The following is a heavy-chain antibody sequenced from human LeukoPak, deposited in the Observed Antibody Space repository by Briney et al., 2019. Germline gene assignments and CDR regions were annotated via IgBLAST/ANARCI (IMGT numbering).Heavy chain of an antibody. CDR2: ISGSGGST. Sequence: GGSQRLSCAASGFTFSSYAMSWVRQAPGKGLEWVSAISGSGGSTYYADSVKGRFTISRDNSKNTLYLQMNSLRAEDTAVYYCAKRYSSGYSLFDYWGQGTLVTVSS. D-gene: IGHD3-22*01. J-gene: IGHJ4*02. V-gene: IGHV3-23*01. CDR1: GFTFSSYA. CDR3: AKRYSSGYSLFDY.